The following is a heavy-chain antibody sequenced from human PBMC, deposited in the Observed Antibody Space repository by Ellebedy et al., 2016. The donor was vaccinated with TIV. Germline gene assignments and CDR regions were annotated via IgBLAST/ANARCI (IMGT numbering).Heavy chain of an antibody. CDR2: IYHTVNT. D-gene: IGHD2-8*02. CDR3: ATATGGWMAPHAFDI. CDR1: GGSISSGAFY. J-gene: IGHJ3*02. V-gene: IGHV4-30-2*01. Sequence: MPSETLSLTCTLSGGSISSGAFYWTWIRQQQGKGLEWIGDIYHTVNTYYNSSLKSRVTMSVDTSRNQFSLKLNSVTAADTAMYFCATATGGWMAPHAFDIWGQGTLVTVSS.